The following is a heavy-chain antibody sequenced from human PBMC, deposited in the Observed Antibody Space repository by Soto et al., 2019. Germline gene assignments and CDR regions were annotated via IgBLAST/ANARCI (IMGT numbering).Heavy chain of an antibody. D-gene: IGHD2-8*01. CDR1: GGSISTYY. V-gene: IGHV4-59*08. J-gene: IGHJ4*02. CDR2: IYYGGSA. Sequence: QVQLQESGPGLVKPSETLSLTCTVSGGSISTYYWSWIRQPPGKGLEWIGFIYYGGSANYNPSLKSRVTISLDRATKQCTLRLNSVTAADTAVYYCTRGGHCIDGVCSAIGYWGQGTLVTVSS. CDR3: TRGGHCIDGVCSAIGY.